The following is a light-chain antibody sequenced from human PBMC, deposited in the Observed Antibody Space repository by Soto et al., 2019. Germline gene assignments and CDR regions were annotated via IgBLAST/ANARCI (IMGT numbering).Light chain of an antibody. CDR1: QSVSSN. Sequence: EIVMTQSPATLSVSPGERATLSSRASQSVSSNLAWYQQKPGQAPRLLIYGASTRATGIPARFSGSGSGTEFTLSISSLQSEAFAVYYCQQYNNWPRTFGHGTKVDIK. CDR3: QQYNNWPRT. V-gene: IGKV3-15*01. CDR2: GAS. J-gene: IGKJ1*01.